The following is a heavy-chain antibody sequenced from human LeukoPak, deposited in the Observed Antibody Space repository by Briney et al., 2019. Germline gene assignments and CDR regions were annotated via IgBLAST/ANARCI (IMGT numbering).Heavy chain of an antibody. J-gene: IGHJ4*02. D-gene: IGHD6-13*01. V-gene: IGHV1-2*02. CDR1: GYTFTGYY. CDR3: ARDRGIAAAGLIDY. CDR2: INPNSGGT. Sequence: GASVKVSCKAPGYTFTGYYMHWVRQAPGQGLEWMGWINPNSGGTNYAQKFQGRVTMTRDTSISTAYMELSRLRSDDTAVYYCARDRGIAAAGLIDYWGQGTLVTVSS.